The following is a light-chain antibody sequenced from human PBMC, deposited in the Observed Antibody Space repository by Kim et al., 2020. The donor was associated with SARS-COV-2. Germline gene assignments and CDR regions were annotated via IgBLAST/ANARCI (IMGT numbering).Light chain of an antibody. CDR3: NSRDSSGNHVV. V-gene: IGLV3-19*01. J-gene: IGLJ2*01. CDR2: GKN. CDR1: DLRSYY. Sequence: LGQTVRITCQGDDLRSYYASWYQQKPGQAPVLVIYGKNNRPSGIPDRFSGSSSGNTASLTITGAQAEDEADYYCNSRDSSGNHVVFGGGTQLTVL.